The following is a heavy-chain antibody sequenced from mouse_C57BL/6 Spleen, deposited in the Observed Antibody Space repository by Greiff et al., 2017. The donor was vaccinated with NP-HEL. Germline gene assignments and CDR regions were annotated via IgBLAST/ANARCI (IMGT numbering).Heavy chain of an antibody. Sequence: QVQLQQPGAELVKPGASVKMSCKASGYTFTSYWITWVKQRPGQGLEWIGDIYPGSGSTNYNEKFKSKATLTVDTSSSTAYMQLSSLTSEDSAVYDCAREGFITTVQGYFDVWGTGTTVTVSS. V-gene: IGHV1-55*01. CDR2: IYPGSGST. D-gene: IGHD1-1*01. CDR3: AREGFITTVQGYFDV. J-gene: IGHJ1*03. CDR1: GYTFTSYW.